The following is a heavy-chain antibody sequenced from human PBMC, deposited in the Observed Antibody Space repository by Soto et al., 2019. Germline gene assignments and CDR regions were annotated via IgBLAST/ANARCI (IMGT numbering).Heavy chain of an antibody. CDR1: GFTFSNAW. Sequence: GGSLRLSCAASGFTFSNAWMNWVRQAPGKGLEWVGRIKSKTDGGTTDYAAPVKGRFTISRDDSKNTLYLQMNSLKTEDTAVYYCTTDHQSMRWLPQADYWGQGTLVTVSS. V-gene: IGHV3-15*07. CDR2: IKSKTDGGTT. CDR3: TTDHQSMRWLPQADY. D-gene: IGHD5-12*01. J-gene: IGHJ4*02.